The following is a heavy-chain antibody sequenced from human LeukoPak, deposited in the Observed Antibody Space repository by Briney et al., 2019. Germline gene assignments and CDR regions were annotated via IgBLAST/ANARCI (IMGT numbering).Heavy chain of an antibody. CDR1: GFTFSSYA. Sequence: GGSLRLSCAASGFTFSSYAMHWVRQAPGKGLEWVAVISYDGSNKYYAGSVKGRFTISRDNSKNTLYLQMNSLRAEDTAVYYCARDGMIVDHYFDYWGQGTLVTVSS. CDR2: ISYDGSNK. D-gene: IGHD3-22*01. CDR3: ARDGMIVDHYFDY. J-gene: IGHJ4*02. V-gene: IGHV3-30-3*01.